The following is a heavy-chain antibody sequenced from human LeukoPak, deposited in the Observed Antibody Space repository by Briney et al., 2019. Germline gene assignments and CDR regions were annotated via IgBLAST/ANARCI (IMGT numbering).Heavy chain of an antibody. J-gene: IGHJ6*04. D-gene: IGHD3-10*02. CDR1: GFTLSSYE. V-gene: IGHV3-48*03. Sequence: GGSLRLSCTVSGFTLSSYEMSWIRQAPGKGLEWISYISASGTLTHYADSVEGRFTISRDNAKNSLYLQMNSLRAEDTAVYYCAELGITMIGGVWGKGTTVTISS. CDR2: ISASGTLT. CDR3: AELGITMIGGV.